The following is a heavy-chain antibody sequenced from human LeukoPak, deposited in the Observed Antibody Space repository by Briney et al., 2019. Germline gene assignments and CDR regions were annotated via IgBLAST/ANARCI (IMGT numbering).Heavy chain of an antibody. CDR3: ARDHELVGAGLWDAFDI. CDR2: ISYDGNNK. J-gene: IGHJ3*02. CDR1: GFTFSRYA. D-gene: IGHD1-26*01. Sequence: GGSLRLSCAASGFTFSRYALHWVRQAPGRGLEWMAVISYDGNNKYYADSVKGRFTISRDNSKNSLYLQMNSLRVEDTSLYYCARDHELVGAGLWDAFDIWGQGTMVTVSS. V-gene: IGHV3-30*04.